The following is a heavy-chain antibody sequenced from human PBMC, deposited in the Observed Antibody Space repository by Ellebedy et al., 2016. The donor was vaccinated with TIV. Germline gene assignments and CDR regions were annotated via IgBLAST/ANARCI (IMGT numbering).Heavy chain of an antibody. D-gene: IGHD6-13*01. J-gene: IGHJ4*02. Sequence: GESLKISCAASGFTFSSYWMSWVRQAPGKGLEWVSAISRSGGSTYYAGSVKGRFTISRDNSKDTLYLQMNSLRAEDTAVYYCANVYSSTWTDSWGQGTLVTVSS. CDR3: ANVYSSTWTDS. CDR2: ISRSGGST. V-gene: IGHV3-23*01. CDR1: GFTFSSYW.